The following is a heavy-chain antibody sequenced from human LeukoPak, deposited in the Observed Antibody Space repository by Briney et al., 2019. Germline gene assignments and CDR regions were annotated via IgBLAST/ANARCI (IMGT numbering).Heavy chain of an antibody. Sequence: SETLSLTCTVSGGSISSSSYYWGWIRQPPGKGLEWLGSIYYSGSTYYNPSLKSRVTISVDTSKNQFSLKLSSVTAADTAVYYCARRPGGLWFGELLSPFDYWGQGTLVTVPS. CDR1: GGSISSSSYY. D-gene: IGHD3-10*01. CDR2: IYYSGST. V-gene: IGHV4-39*01. J-gene: IGHJ4*02. CDR3: ARRPGGLWFGELLSPFDY.